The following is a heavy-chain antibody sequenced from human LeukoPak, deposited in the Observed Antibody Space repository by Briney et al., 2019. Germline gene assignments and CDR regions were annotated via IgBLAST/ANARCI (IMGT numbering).Heavy chain of an antibody. Sequence: GGSLRLSCSASGFTFSSSAMTWVRQAPGTGLEWVSAINARGSHIYYADSVKGRFTISRDISKNTLYLQMNSLRAEDTAVYYCARVRWEVDYGDHMGAFDIWGQGTMVTVSS. J-gene: IGHJ3*02. V-gene: IGHV3-23*01. CDR2: INARGSHI. CDR3: ARVRWEVDYGDHMGAFDI. D-gene: IGHD4-17*01. CDR1: GFTFSSSA.